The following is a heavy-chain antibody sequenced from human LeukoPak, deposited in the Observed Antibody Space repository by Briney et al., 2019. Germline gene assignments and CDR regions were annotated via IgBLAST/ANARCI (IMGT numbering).Heavy chain of an antibody. CDR1: GLTVSSSY. Sequence: GGSLRLSCAASGLTVSSSYMSWVRQAPGKGLEWVSIIYNDGSTYYADSVKGRFTISRDNSMNTLYLQMNSLRAEDTAVYYCAKDYSGPRATWALLEYWGQGTLVTVSS. D-gene: IGHD3-10*01. CDR3: AKDYSGPRATWALLEY. CDR2: IYNDGST. V-gene: IGHV3-53*01. J-gene: IGHJ4*02.